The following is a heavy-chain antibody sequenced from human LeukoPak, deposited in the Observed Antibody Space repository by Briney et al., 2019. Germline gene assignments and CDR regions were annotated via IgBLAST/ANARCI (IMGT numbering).Heavy chain of an antibody. D-gene: IGHD3-9*01. CDR2: IYPGDSNT. J-gene: IGHJ3*02. Sequence: GESLKISGKASGYTFSNYWVGGVRQMPGKGLDWIGIIYPGDSNTRYSPSFEGQVLISADKSISTVYLHWGSLKASDTAMYFCARRGSLTSDAVDIWGQGTLVSV. CDR3: ARRGSLTSDAVDI. V-gene: IGHV5-51*01. CDR1: GYTFSNYW.